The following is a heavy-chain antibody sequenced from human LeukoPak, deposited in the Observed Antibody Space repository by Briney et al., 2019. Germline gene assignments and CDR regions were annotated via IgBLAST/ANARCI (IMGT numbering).Heavy chain of an antibody. Sequence: SETLSLTCTVSGYSISSGYYWSWIRQPPGKGLEWIGSVYHSGNTYYNPSLKSRVTMSLDTSKNQFSLKLTSVSAADTAVYFCARVGYSYGLNYWGQGTLVTVSS. CDR2: VYHSGNT. J-gene: IGHJ4*02. D-gene: IGHD5-18*01. V-gene: IGHV4-38-2*02. CDR3: ARVGYSYGLNY. CDR1: GYSISSGYY.